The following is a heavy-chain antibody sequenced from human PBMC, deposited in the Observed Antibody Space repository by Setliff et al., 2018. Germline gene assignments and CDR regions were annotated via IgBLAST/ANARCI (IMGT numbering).Heavy chain of an antibody. CDR3: ARTGTYRYFDY. CDR1: GDSMNSGVYY. D-gene: IGHD1-1*01. V-gene: IGHV4-39*01. Sequence: ASETLSLTCKVSGDSMNSGVYYWAWIRQPPGKGLEWIGRTYSGGTTYYNSSLKSRVTISVDTSKSQFSLRLNSVTAADTAVYYCARTGTYRYFDYWGRGTLVTVSS. J-gene: IGHJ4*02. CDR2: TYSGGTT.